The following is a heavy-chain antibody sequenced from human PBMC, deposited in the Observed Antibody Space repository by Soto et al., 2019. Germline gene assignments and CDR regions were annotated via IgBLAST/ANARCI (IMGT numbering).Heavy chain of an antibody. CDR2: IRSKANSYAT. D-gene: IGHD3-3*01. CDR3: TSDATLSIFGVVIMGY. V-gene: IGHV3-73*01. CDR1: GFTFSGSA. J-gene: IGHJ4*02. Sequence: GGSLKLSRAASGFTFSGSAMHWVRQASGKGLEWVGRIRSKANSYATAYAESVKGRFTISRDDSKNTAYLQMNSLKTEDTAVYYCTSDATLSIFGVVIMGYWGQGTLVTVSS.